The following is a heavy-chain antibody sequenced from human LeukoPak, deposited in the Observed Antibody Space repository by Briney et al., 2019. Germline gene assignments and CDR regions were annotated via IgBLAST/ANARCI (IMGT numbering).Heavy chain of an antibody. V-gene: IGHV7-4-1*02. CDR1: GYTFTSNA. D-gene: IGHD2-15*01. J-gene: IGHJ5*02. Sequence: GASVKVSCKASGYTFTSNALNWVRQSPGQGLEWMGWINTDSGNPTYAQGFTGRVVFSLDTSVSTAYLQINSLEAEDTAMYYCSRGIGYCSDFSCHLDPWGQGTLVTVSS. CDR2: INTDSGNP. CDR3: SRGIGYCSDFSCHLDP.